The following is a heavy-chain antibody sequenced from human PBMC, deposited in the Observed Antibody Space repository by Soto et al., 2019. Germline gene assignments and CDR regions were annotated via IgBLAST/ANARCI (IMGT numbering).Heavy chain of an antibody. CDR2: ISSSSSYI. V-gene: IGHV3-21*01. CDR3: ARDEFLEWLLGLYGMDV. CDR1: GFTFSSYS. Sequence: GGSLRLSCADSGFTFSSYSMNWVRQAPGKGLEWVSSISSSSSYIYYADSVKGRFTISRDNAKNSLYLQMNSLRAEDTAVYYCARDEFLEWLLGLYGMDVWGQGTTVTVSS. D-gene: IGHD3-3*01. J-gene: IGHJ6*02.